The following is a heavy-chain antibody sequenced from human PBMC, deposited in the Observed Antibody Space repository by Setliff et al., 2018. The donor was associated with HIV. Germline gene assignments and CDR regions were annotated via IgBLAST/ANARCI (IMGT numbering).Heavy chain of an antibody. J-gene: IGHJ6*03. CDR3: TTTNYYEISGYYYYYMDV. CDR1: GDSINSGNYY. Sequence: ILSLTCTVSGDSINSGNYYWSWIRQHPGKGLEWIGRIYTSGSTNYNPSLKSRVTISVDMSKKQSSLELSSVTAADTAVYYCTTTNYYEISGYYYYYMDVWGKGTTVTVSS. V-gene: IGHV4-61*02. D-gene: IGHD3-22*01. CDR2: IYTSGST.